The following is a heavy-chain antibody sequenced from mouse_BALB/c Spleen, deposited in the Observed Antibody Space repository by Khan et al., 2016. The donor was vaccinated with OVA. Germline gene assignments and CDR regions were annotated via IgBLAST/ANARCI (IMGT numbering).Heavy chain of an antibody. CDR3: ARSPYGNFAY. J-gene: IGHJ3*01. Sequence: EVELVKSGGGLVKPGGSLKLSCAASGFTFSTYAMSWVRQTPEKRLEWVATINSDGDYTYYPDSVTGRFTISRDNAKNTLYLQMSSLRSEDTAMYYCARSPYGNFAYWGQGTLVTVSA. V-gene: IGHV5-9-3*01. D-gene: IGHD2-1*01. CDR1: GFTFSTYA. CDR2: INSDGDYT.